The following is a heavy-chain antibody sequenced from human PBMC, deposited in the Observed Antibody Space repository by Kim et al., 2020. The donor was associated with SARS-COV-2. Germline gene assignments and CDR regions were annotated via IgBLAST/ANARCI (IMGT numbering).Heavy chain of an antibody. CDR2: INPNSGGT. V-gene: IGHV1-2*02. CDR1: GYTFTGYY. Sequence: ASVKVSCKASGYTFTGYYMHWVRQAPGQGLEWMGWINPNSGGTNYAQKFQGRVTMTRDTSISTAYKELSRLRSDDTAVYYCASTVLYYDILTGYFSNGSFDYWGQGTLVTVSS. CDR3: ASTVLYYDILTGYFSNGSFDY. D-gene: IGHD3-9*01. J-gene: IGHJ4*02.